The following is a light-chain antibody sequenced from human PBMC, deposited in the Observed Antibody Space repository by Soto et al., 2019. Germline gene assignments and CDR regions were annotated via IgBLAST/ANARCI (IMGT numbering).Light chain of an antibody. CDR1: QSVSSSY. Sequence: EIVLTLSPGTLSLTPGERATLSCRAIQSVSSSYLAWYQQKPGQAPRLLIYGASTRATGIPARFSGSGSGTEFTLTISNLQSEDFAMYFCQQFHTVPPITFAQGARLEI. CDR2: GAS. V-gene: IGKV3-20*01. J-gene: IGKJ5*01. CDR3: QQFHTVPPIT.